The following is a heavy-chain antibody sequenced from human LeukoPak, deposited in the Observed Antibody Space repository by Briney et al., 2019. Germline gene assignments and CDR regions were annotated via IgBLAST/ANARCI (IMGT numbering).Heavy chain of an antibody. Sequence: SETLSLTCTVSGVSISSYFWSWIRQPAGKGLEWIGRIYTSGSTNYNPSLESRVTMSQDTSKNQFSLKLSSVTAADTAVYYCARVRGYSYGQKVDYYYYMDVWGKGTTVTVSS. CDR2: IYTSGST. CDR3: ARVRGYSYGQKVDYYYYMDV. J-gene: IGHJ6*03. V-gene: IGHV4-4*07. D-gene: IGHD5-18*01. CDR1: GVSISSYF.